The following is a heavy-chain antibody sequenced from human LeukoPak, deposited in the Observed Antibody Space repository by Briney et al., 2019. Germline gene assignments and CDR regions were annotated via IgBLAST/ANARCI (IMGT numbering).Heavy chain of an antibody. Sequence: VASVKVSCKASGGTFSSYAISWVRQAPGQGLEWMGGIIPIFGTANYAQKFQGRVTITADKSTSTAYMELSSLRSEDTAVYYCARDSTSIAAAGTLTNWFDPWGQGTLVTVSS. CDR3: ARDSTSIAAAGTLTNWFDP. J-gene: IGHJ5*02. CDR2: IIPIFGTA. D-gene: IGHD6-13*01. CDR1: GGTFSSYA. V-gene: IGHV1-69*06.